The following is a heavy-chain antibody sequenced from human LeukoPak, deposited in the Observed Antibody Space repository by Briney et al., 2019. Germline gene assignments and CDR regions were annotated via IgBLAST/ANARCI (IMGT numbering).Heavy chain of an antibody. V-gene: IGHV4-59*01. CDR3: ARAGAGNEYVGLFDY. D-gene: IGHD3-16*01. Sequence: PSETLSLTCTVSGGSMSSYYWTWIRQPPGKGLEWIGYIYYTGSINYNPSLKSRVTMSVDTSKNQFSLKLRSVTASDTAVYYCARAGAGNEYVGLFDYWGQGTLATVSS. CDR1: GGSMSSYY. J-gene: IGHJ4*02. CDR2: IYYTGSI.